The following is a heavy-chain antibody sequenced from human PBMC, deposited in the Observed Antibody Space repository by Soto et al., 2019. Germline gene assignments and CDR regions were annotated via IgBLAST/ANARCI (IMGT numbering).Heavy chain of an antibody. CDR3: ARRKPYYGDFDY. CDR2: IYWDYDN. CDR1: GFSLSTSGVG. Sequence: QITLKESGPTLVKPTQTLTLTCTFSGFSLSTSGVGVGWIRQPPGKALEWLAVIYWDYDNRYSPSLKGRLTITKDSSKNQVVLTLTNVDPVDTATYYCARRKPYYGDFDYWGQGTLVTVSS. J-gene: IGHJ4*02. V-gene: IGHV2-5*02. D-gene: IGHD4-17*01.